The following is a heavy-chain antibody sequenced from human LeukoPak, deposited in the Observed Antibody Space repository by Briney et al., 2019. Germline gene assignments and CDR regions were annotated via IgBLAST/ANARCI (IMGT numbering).Heavy chain of an antibody. CDR2: ISSSSSYI. Sequence: GGSLRLSRAASGFTFSSYWMSWVRQAPGKGLEWVSSISSSSSYIYYADSVKGRFTISRDNAKNSLYLQMNSLRAEDTAVYYCARGALTYYYDYWGQGTLVAVSS. CDR1: GFTFSSYW. V-gene: IGHV3-21*04. CDR3: ARGALTYYYDY. J-gene: IGHJ4*02. D-gene: IGHD4/OR15-4a*01.